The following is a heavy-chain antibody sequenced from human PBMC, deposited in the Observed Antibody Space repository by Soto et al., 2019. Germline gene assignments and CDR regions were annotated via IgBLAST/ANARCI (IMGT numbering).Heavy chain of an antibody. CDR1: GFTFSSYS. D-gene: IGHD4-17*01. Sequence: GGSLRLSCAASGFTFSSYSMNLVRQAPGKGLEWVSYISSSSSTIYYADSVKGRFTISRDNAKNSLYLQMNSLRAEDTAVYYCASLFYGDYVDYWGQGTLVTVSS. V-gene: IGHV3-48*01. J-gene: IGHJ4*02. CDR2: ISSSSSTI. CDR3: ASLFYGDYVDY.